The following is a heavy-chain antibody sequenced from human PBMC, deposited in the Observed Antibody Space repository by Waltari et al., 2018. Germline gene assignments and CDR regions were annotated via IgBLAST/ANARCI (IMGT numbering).Heavy chain of an antibody. CDR1: GASMGRPDL. V-gene: IGHV4-4*02. CDR3: ARDRGRGLYLDS. J-gene: IGHJ4*02. D-gene: IGHD2-15*01. CDR2: VHRSGRT. Sequence: QLQLQQSGPGLVKPSESLSLTCVVPGASMGRPDLWNWVRQSPGKGLEWIGQVHRSGRTNYNPSLASRVSISVDTSNNQFSLKVTSPTAADTAMYYCARDRGRGLYLDSWGQGTLVTVSP.